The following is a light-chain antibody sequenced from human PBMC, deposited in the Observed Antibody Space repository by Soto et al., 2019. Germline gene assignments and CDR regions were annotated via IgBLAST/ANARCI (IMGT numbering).Light chain of an antibody. CDR1: QGISSW. Sequence: DIQMTQSPSPVSASVGDRVTITCRASQGISSWLAWYQQKPGKDPKLLIYAASSLQSGVQSRFSGSGSGTAFTLTNSSRQPADDVAYYCRQANSFPPTFGQGTKVEIK. J-gene: IGKJ1*01. CDR3: RQANSFPPT. CDR2: AAS. V-gene: IGKV1-12*01.